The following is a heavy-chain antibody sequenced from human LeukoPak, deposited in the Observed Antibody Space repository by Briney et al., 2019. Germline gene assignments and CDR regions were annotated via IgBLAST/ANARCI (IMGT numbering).Heavy chain of an antibody. D-gene: IGHD6-19*01. J-gene: IGHJ4*02. CDR2: MNPNSGNT. Sequence: ASVKVSCKASGYTFTSYDIDWVRQATGQGLEWKGWMNPNSGNTGYAQKFQGRVTMTRNTSISTAYMELSSLRSEDTAVYYCASALRSSGWYRTVWGQGTLVTVSS. CDR3: ASALRSSGWYRTV. CDR1: GYTFTSYD. V-gene: IGHV1-8*01.